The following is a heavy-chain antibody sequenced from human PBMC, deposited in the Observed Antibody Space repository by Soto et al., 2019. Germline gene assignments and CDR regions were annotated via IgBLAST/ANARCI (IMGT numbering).Heavy chain of an antibody. CDR3: ARYKLEWLLFDY. Sequence: ETLSLNCTVCGGSISSYYWSWIRQPPGKGLEWIGYIYYSGSTNYNPSLKSRVTISVDTSKNQFSLKLSSVTAADTAVYYCARYKLEWLLFDYWGQGTLVTVSS. V-gene: IGHV4-59*01. D-gene: IGHD3-3*01. J-gene: IGHJ4*02. CDR1: GGSISSYY. CDR2: IYYSGST.